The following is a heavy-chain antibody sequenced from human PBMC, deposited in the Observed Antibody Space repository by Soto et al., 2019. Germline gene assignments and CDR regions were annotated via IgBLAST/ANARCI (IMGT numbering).Heavy chain of an antibody. J-gene: IGHJ4*02. D-gene: IGHD3-22*01. CDR3: ASDLWVGDSSGYPDY. CDR1: GFTFSSYA. CDR2: ISYDGSNK. V-gene: IGHV3-30-3*01. Sequence: GGSLRLSCAASGFTFSSYAMHWVRQAPGKGLEWVAVISYDGSNKYYADSVKGRFTISRDNSKNTLYLQMNSLRAEDTAVYYCASDLWVGDSSGYPDYWGQGTLVTVSS.